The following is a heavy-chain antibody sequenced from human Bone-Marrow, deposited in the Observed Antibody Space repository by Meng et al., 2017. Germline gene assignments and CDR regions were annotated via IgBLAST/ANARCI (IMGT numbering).Heavy chain of an antibody. CDR3: AREWGTLATAADDY. CDR2: LHDSGST. Sequence: LQEPGPGLVKPSETLSLTCNVSGGSISASSFYWGWIRQAPGKGLEWIGTLHDSGSTYYNPSLKSRVTISADTSNSQFSLKLSSVTAADTAVYYCAREWGTLATAADDYWGQGTLVTVSS. V-gene: IGHV4-39*07. CDR1: GGSISASSFY. D-gene: IGHD6-13*01. J-gene: IGHJ4*02.